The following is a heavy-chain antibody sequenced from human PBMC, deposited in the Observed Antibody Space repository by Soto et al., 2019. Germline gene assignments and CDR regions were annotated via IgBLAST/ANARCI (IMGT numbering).Heavy chain of an antibody. Sequence: SETLSLTCTVSGGSISSGGYYWSWICQHPGKGLEWIGYIYYSGSTYYNPSLKSRVTISVDTSKNQFSLKLSSVTAADTAVYYCATLPPRDYNWSLEYYCYGMDVWGQGTTVTVSS. CDR2: IYYSGST. CDR1: GGSISSGGYY. J-gene: IGHJ6*02. CDR3: ATLPPRDYNWSLEYYCYGMDV. D-gene: IGHD1-20*01. V-gene: IGHV4-31*03.